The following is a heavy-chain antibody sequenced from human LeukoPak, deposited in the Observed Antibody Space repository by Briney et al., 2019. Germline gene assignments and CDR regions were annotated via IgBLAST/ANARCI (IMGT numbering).Heavy chain of an antibody. CDR1: GFTFSSYW. V-gene: IGHV3-7*01. CDR3: ARDRPPPVVGATGYYGMDV. J-gene: IGHJ6*02. CDR2: IKQDGSEK. D-gene: IGHD1-26*01. Sequence: GGSLRLSCAASGFTFSSYWMSWVRQAPGKGLEWVANIKQDGSEKHYVDSMKGRFTISRDNSKNTLYLQVNSLRAEDTAVYYCARDRPPPVVGATGYYGMDVWGQGTTVTVSS.